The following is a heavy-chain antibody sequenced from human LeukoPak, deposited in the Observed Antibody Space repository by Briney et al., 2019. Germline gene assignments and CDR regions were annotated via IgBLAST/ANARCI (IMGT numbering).Heavy chain of an antibody. D-gene: IGHD2-2*01. CDR2: IIPIFGTA. J-gene: IGHJ6*04. CDR3: ASRRGRYCGSTSCYSGMDV. Sequence: GASVKVSCKASGGTFSSYAISWVRQAPGQGLEWMGGIIPIFGTANYAQKFQGRVTITTDESTSTAYMELSSLRSEDTAVYYCASRRGRYCGSTSCYSGMDVWGKGTTVTVSS. V-gene: IGHV1-69*05. CDR1: GGTFSSYA.